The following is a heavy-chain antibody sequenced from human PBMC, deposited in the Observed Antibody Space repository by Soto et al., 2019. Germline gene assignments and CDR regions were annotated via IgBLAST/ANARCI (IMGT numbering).Heavy chain of an antibody. D-gene: IGHD1-1*01. CDR3: AREQQLDTGNFDY. Sequence: QVQHVQSGAELKKPGASVRVSCKASGYIFTNYAIHWVRQAPGQRLEWMAWINAGNGNTKYSQSFQDRLTVTRDTSAITVYMELSSLKFEDTAVYYCAREQQLDTGNFDYWGQGTLVTVSS. J-gene: IGHJ4*02. CDR1: GYIFTNYA. CDR2: INAGNGNT. V-gene: IGHV1-3*01.